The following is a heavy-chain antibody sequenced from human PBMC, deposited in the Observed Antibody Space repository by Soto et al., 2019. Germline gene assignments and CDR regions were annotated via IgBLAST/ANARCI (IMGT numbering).Heavy chain of an antibody. V-gene: IGHV1-46*01. CDR2: INPSDAYT. Sequence: QVQLVQSGAEVKKPGASVKVSCRASGYTFISYYIHWVRQPPGQGLEWMGLINPSDAYTDYAQKFQGRVTLARDTSTSIVYMELRSLRSEDTAIYDCARDHVDTPMTNFDYWGQGTLVTVSS. CDR1: GYTFISYY. D-gene: IGHD5-18*01. J-gene: IGHJ4*02. CDR3: ARDHVDTPMTNFDY.